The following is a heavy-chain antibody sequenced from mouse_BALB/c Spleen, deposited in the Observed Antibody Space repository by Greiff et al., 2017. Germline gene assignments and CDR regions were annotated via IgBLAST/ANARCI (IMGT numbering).Heavy chain of an antibody. CDR1: GFTFSSYA. Sequence: EVKLVESGGGLVKPGGSLKLSCAASGFTFSSYAMSWVRQTPEKSLEWVASISSGGSTYYPDSVKGRFTISRDNARNILYLQMSSLRSEDTAMYYCARGLTVVDYWGQGTTLTVSS. CDR3: ARGLTVVDY. J-gene: IGHJ2*01. V-gene: IGHV5-6-5*01. CDR2: ISSGGST. D-gene: IGHD1-1*01.